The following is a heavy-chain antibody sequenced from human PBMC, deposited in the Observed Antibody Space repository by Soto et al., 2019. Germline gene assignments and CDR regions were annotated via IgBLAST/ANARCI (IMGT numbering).Heavy chain of an antibody. CDR1: GFTFSSSA. Sequence: GASVKVSCKASGFTFSSSAVQWVRQARGQRLEWIGKIVVGSGNTNYAQKFQGRVTITADESTSTAYMELSSLRSEDTAVYYCAREAPRGGDYFDYWGQGTLVTVSS. CDR2: IVVGSGNT. D-gene: IGHD3-16*01. CDR3: AREAPRGGDYFDY. V-gene: IGHV1-58*01. J-gene: IGHJ4*02.